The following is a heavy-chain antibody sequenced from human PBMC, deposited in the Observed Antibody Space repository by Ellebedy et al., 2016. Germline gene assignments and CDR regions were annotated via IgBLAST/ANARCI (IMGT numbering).Heavy chain of an antibody. Sequence: ASVKVSCKASGYTFTSHAMHWVRQAPGQRLEGKGWINAGNGNTKSSQKFQGRVTITRDTSASTAYMELSSLRSEDPAVYYCAREDGGYSFGVWGQGTLVTVSS. CDR1: GYTFTSHA. J-gene: IGHJ4*02. CDR3: AREDGGYSFGV. CDR2: INAGNGNT. V-gene: IGHV1-3*01. D-gene: IGHD5-18*01.